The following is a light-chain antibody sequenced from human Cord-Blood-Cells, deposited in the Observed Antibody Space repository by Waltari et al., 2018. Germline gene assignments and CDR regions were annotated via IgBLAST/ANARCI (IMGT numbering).Light chain of an antibody. J-gene: IGKJ4*01. V-gene: IGKV3-20*01. Sequence: EIVLTQSPGTLSLSPGERATLSYRASQSVSSSYLAWYQQKPGQAPRLLIYGASSRATGIPDRFSGSGSGTDFTLTISRLEPEDVAVYYCQQYGSSPPLTFGGGTKVEIK. CDR3: QQYGSSPPLT. CDR1: QSVSSSY. CDR2: GAS.